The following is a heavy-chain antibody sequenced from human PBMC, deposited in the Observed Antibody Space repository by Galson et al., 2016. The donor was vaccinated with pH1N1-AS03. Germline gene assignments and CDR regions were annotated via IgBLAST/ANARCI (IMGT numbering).Heavy chain of an antibody. Sequence: SLRLSCAASGFSFSNYVMTWVRQAPGRGLEWVSSISLSGGGTFYADSVKGRFIISRDNSKSTLYLRMNSLGAEDTAVYFCAKERVLRYFDWPYYFDYWGQGSLVTVSS. V-gene: IGHV3-23*01. CDR3: AKERVLRYFDWPYYFDY. D-gene: IGHD3-9*01. J-gene: IGHJ4*02. CDR1: GFSFSNYV. CDR2: ISLSGGGT.